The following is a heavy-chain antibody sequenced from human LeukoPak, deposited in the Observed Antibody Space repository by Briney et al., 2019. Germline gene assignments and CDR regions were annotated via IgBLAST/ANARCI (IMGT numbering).Heavy chain of an antibody. D-gene: IGHD2-15*01. Sequence: GGSLRLSCAASGFTFSSYAMSWVRQAPGKGLVWVSGITGSGGSAYYADSVKGRFTISRDNSQNTLYLQMDSLRAADTAVYFCASRYCSGGSCYNRYYFDYWGQGSLVTVSS. V-gene: IGHV3-23*01. CDR2: ITGSGGSA. CDR1: GFTFSSYA. CDR3: ASRYCSGGSCYNRYYFDY. J-gene: IGHJ4*02.